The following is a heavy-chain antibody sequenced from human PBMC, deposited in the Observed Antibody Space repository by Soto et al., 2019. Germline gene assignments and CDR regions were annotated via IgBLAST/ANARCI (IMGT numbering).Heavy chain of an antibody. Sequence: GASVKVSCKASGYTFTSYDINWVRQATGQGLEWMGWINPNTGNPTYAQGFTGRFVFSLDTSVSTAYLQICSLKAEDTAVYYCAREGVVPAARLYYYGMDVWGQGTTVTVS. CDR2: INPNTGNP. D-gene: IGHD2-2*01. CDR1: GYTFTSYD. V-gene: IGHV7-4-1*01. CDR3: AREGVVPAARLYYYGMDV. J-gene: IGHJ6*02.